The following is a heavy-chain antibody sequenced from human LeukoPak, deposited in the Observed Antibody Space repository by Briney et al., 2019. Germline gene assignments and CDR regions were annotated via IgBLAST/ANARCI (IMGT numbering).Heavy chain of an antibody. J-gene: IGHJ3*02. V-gene: IGHV3-30*03. CDR2: ITYDGSNK. CDR3: ARESTYI. Sequence: GGSLRLSCAASGFTVSSNYMSWVRQAPGKGLEWVAVITYDGSNKYYADSVKGRFTISRDNSKNTVYLQMNSLRAEDTAVYYCARESTYIWGQGTMVTVSS. CDR1: GFTVSSNY.